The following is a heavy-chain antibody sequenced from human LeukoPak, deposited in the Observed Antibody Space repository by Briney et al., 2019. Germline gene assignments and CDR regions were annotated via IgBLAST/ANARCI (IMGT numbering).Heavy chain of an antibody. CDR1: GGSVSSNNYY. CDR3: ARVDVEAARMYYFDY. D-gene: IGHD6-6*01. CDR2: FYNSGSP. J-gene: IGHJ4*02. Sequence: SETLSLTCTVSGGSVSSNNYYWGWIRQPPGKGLEWIGNFYNSGSPTYNPSLKSRVTISVDTSKNQFSLKLSSVTAADTAVYYCARVDVEAARMYYFDYWGQGTLVTVSS. V-gene: IGHV4-39*07.